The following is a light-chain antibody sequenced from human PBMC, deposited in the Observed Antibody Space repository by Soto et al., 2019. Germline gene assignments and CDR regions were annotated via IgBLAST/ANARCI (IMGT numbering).Light chain of an antibody. Sequence: DIQMAQSPSTLSASVGDRVTIACRASQSISSWLAWYQQKPGKAPKLLIYDASSLESVVPSRFSGSGSGTEFTLTISSLKPDDFATYYCQQYQSYSRTFGQGTKVDI. V-gene: IGKV1-5*01. CDR1: QSISSW. CDR2: DAS. CDR3: QQYQSYSRT. J-gene: IGKJ1*01.